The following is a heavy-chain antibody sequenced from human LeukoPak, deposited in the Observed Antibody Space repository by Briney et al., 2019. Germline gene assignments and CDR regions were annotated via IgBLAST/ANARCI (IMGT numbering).Heavy chain of an antibody. D-gene: IGHD1-26*01. V-gene: IGHV3-23*01. Sequence: QTGGSLRLSCAASGFTFSTYAISWVRQAPGKALEWVSGISGSGDNTYYADSAKGRFTISRDNSKNTVYLQMNSLRAEDTALYYCAKDVCGNYCSFDVWGQGTMVTVSS. CDR2: ISGSGDNT. CDR1: GFTFSTYA. J-gene: IGHJ3*01. CDR3: AKDVCGNYCSFDV.